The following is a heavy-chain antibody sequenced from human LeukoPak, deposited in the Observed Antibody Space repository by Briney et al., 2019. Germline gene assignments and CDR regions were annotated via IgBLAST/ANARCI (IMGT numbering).Heavy chain of an antibody. V-gene: IGHV3-21*04. CDR1: AFSLNAYN. CDR2: ISYTGTYI. D-gene: IGHD1-26*01. CDR3: VRDRGTYRPIDY. J-gene: IGHJ4*02. Sequence: GGSLRLSCAASAFSLNAYNMNWVRQAPGKGLEWVSSISYTGTYIYYADSVKGRFTISRDNAQNLLYLQMNSLRAEDTAIYYCVRDRGTYRPIDYWGQGTLVTVSS.